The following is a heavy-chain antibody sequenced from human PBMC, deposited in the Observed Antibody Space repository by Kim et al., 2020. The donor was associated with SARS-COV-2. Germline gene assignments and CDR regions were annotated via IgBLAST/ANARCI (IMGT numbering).Heavy chain of an antibody. D-gene: IGHD6-19*01. CDR2: IIPIFGTA. V-gene: IGHV1-69*13. Sequence: SVKVSCKASGGTFSSYAISWVRQAPGQGLEWMGGIIPIFGTANYAQKFQGRVTITADESTSTAYMELSSLRSEDTAVYYCARLGLFSSRRRRDDYWGQGTLVTVSS. CDR3: ARLGLFSSRRRRDDY. CDR1: GGTFSSYA. J-gene: IGHJ4*02.